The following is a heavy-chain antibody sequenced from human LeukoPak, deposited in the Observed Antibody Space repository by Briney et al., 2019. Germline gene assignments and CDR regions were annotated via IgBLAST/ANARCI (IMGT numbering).Heavy chain of an antibody. CDR2: ISGSGGST. J-gene: IGHJ4*02. Sequence: QPGGSLRLSCAASGFTFSSYGMSWVRQAPGKGLEWVSAISGSGGSTYYADSVKGRFTISRDNAKNSLYLQMNSLRAEDTAVYYCARDRYSYGPRSFDYWGQGTLVTVSS. D-gene: IGHD5-18*01. CDR1: GFTFSSYG. V-gene: IGHV3-23*01. CDR3: ARDRYSYGPRSFDY.